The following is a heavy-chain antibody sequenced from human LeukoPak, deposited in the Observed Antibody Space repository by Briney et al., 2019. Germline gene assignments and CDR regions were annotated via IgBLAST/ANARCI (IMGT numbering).Heavy chain of an antibody. CDR1: GFTFGSYE. CDR2: ISSSGSSI. J-gene: IGHJ4*02. V-gene: IGHV3-48*03. CDR3: ATTLTRDSSGSYGALDY. Sequence: PGGSLRLSCEASGFTFGSYEMNWVRQAPGKGLEWVSYISSSGSSIYYADSVKGRFTISRDNTKNSLYLQMNSLRVEDTAVYYCATTLTRDSSGSYGALDYWGQGALVTVSS. D-gene: IGHD6-19*01.